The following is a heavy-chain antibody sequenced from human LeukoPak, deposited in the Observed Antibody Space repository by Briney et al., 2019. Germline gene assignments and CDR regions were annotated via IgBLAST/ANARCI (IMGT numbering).Heavy chain of an antibody. J-gene: IGHJ4*02. V-gene: IGHV3-15*01. CDR3: TTYTMGAFDS. CDR2: IKSKSDGGTT. CDR1: GFTFSNAW. Sequence: GGSLRLSCAASGFTFSNAWMTWVRQAPGKGLEWVGRIKSKSDGGTTDYDTPVKGRFTISRDDSKNTVYLQMNSLKTEDTAMFYWTTYTMGAFDSWGQGTLVTVSS. D-gene: IGHD3-10*01.